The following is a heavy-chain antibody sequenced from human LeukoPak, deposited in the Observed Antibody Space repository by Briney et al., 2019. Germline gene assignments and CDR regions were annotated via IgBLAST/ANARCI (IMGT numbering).Heavy chain of an antibody. V-gene: IGHV1-18*01. J-gene: IGHJ3*02. CDR1: GYTFTSYG. CDR2: ISAYNGNT. D-gene: IGHD2-15*01. CDR3: ASTTQAPSDDAIDI. Sequence: ASVKVSCKASGYTFTSYGISWVRQAPGQGLEWMGWISAYNGNTNYAQKLQGRVTMTTDTSTSTAYMELRSLRSDDTAVYYCASTTQAPSDDAIDIWGQGTMVTVSS.